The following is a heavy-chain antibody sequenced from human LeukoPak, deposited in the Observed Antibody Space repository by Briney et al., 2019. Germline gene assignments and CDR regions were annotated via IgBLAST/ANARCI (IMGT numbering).Heavy chain of an antibody. D-gene: IGHD3-22*01. J-gene: IGHJ4*02. CDR1: GDSVSSNSAA. CDR2: TYYRSKWYN. CDR3: GRASHQYYYDSSGYYYFDY. Sequence: SQTLSLTCAISGDSVSSNSAAWNWIRQSPSRGLEWLGRTYYRSKWYNDYAVSVKSRITINPDTSKNQFSLQLNSVTPEDTAVYYCGRASHQYYYDSSGYYYFDYWGQGTLVTVSS. V-gene: IGHV6-1*01.